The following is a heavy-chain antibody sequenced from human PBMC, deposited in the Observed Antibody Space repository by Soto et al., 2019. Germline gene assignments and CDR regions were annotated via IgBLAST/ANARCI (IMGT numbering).Heavy chain of an antibody. CDR2: MFYSGAT. D-gene: IGHD2-15*01. Sequence: SETLSLTCTVSGGSISDISYCWGWIRQPPGKGLQWIGCMFYSGATYYNPSLKNRVTLSVDTSNNEFSLKLVSVTAPDTAVHYCARHKSGSDWLDPWGQGTLVTVSS. CDR3: ARHKSGSDWLDP. V-gene: IGHV4-39*01. CDR1: GGSISDISYC. J-gene: IGHJ5*02.